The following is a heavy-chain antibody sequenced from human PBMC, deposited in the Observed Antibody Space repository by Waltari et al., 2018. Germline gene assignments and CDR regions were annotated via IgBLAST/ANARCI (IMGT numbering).Heavy chain of an antibody. CDR3: ARENYYDSSGFSVS. J-gene: IGHJ5*02. Sequence: EVRLVQSGAEVKKPGESLTISCQASGYTFSHYWISWVRHLPGKGLEWMGKIDPADSETNSSPSFQGHVIISADKSSSTASLHWSSLKASDSATYYCARENYYDSSGFSVSWGQGTLVTVSS. V-gene: IGHV5-10-1*03. CDR1: GYTFSHYW. D-gene: IGHD3-22*01. CDR2: IDPADSET.